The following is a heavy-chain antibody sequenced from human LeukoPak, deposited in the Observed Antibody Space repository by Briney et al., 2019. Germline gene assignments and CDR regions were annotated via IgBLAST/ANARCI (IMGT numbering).Heavy chain of an antibody. Sequence: GRALRLPFSASGFTFSIYAIYWVRQGPGKGPGRVAVVLYDGTNKHYADSVKGRFTISRDNSRNTLYLQMNSLRTEDTAVYYCARSLDDWYFDLWGRGTLVTVSS. CDR2: VLYDGTNK. J-gene: IGHJ2*01. CDR1: GFTFSIYA. V-gene: IGHV3-30*04. CDR3: ARSLDDWYFDL.